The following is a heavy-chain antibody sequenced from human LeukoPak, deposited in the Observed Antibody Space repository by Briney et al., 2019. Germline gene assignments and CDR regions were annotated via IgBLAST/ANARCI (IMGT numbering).Heavy chain of an antibody. CDR1: GDSISSGTYY. Sequence: SETLSLACTVSGDSISSGTYYWSWIRHFPGKGLEWIGYIYRSGSAYSNPSLKSRVAMSVDTSKNQLSLNLTSVTAADTAVYFCARDLGTAYYYYFDVWGKGTAVTV. D-gene: IGHD3-16*01. V-gene: IGHV4-31*03. J-gene: IGHJ6*03. CDR2: IYRSGSA. CDR3: ARDLGTAYYYYFDV.